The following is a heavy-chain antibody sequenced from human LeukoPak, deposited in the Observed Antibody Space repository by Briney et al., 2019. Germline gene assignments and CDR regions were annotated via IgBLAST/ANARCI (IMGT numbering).Heavy chain of an antibody. J-gene: IGHJ4*02. CDR1: GFLVSSNH. D-gene: IGHD3-22*01. CDR3: ARERDYDTYIDY. Sequence: PGGSLLLSCAFSGFLVSSNHMTWVRQAPGKGLEWVSLIYTGDVTYYADSVKGRFTISTDNSKNILYLQMDSLTAEDTALYYCARERDYDTYIDYWGQGTLVTVSS. V-gene: IGHV3-53*01. CDR2: IYTGDVT.